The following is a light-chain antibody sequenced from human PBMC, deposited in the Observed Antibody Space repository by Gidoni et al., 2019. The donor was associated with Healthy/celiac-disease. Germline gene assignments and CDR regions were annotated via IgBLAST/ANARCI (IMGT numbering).Light chain of an antibody. CDR2: GAS. CDR3: QQYNNWPQT. V-gene: IGKV3-15*01. Sequence: EIVMTQSPATLSVSPGARATLSCRASQSVSSNLAWYQQKPGQAPMLLIYGASTRATGIPARFSGSGSGTEFTLTISSLQSEDFAVYYCQQYNNWPQTFGQGTKVEIK. J-gene: IGKJ1*01. CDR1: QSVSSN.